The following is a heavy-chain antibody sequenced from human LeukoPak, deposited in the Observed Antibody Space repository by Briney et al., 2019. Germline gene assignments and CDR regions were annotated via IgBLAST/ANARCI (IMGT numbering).Heavy chain of an antibody. CDR1: GFTFSSHW. CDR3: AKPPIVVVPADPENYFDY. CDR2: IKQDGSEK. V-gene: IGHV3-7*01. D-gene: IGHD2-2*01. J-gene: IGHJ4*02. Sequence: GGSLRLSCAASGFTFSSHWMSWVRQAPGKGLEWVANIKQDGSEKYYVDSEKGRFTISRDNSKNTLYLQMNSLRAEDTAVYYCAKPPIVVVPADPENYFDYWGQGTLVTVSS.